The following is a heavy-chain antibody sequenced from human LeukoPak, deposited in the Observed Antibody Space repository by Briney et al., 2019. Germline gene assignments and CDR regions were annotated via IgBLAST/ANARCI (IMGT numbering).Heavy chain of an antibody. D-gene: IGHD3-10*01. V-gene: IGHV4-34*01. J-gene: IGHJ4*02. CDR3: ARARPRTMTYYYGSGSYYIDY. Sequence: PSETPSLTCAVYGGSFSGYYWSWIRQPPGKGLEWIGEINHSGSTNYNPSLKSRVTISVDTSKNQFSLKLSSVTAADTAVYYCARARPRTMTYYYGSGSYYIDYWGQGTLVTVSS. CDR2: INHSGST. CDR1: GGSFSGYY.